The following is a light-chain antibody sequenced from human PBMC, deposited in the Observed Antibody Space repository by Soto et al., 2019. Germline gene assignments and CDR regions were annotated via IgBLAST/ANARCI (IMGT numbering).Light chain of an antibody. J-gene: IGKJ1*01. CDR1: QSITKW. Sequence: DIQMTQSPSTLSASVGDRVTITCRASQSITKWVAWYQQKPGKAPRLLIYDASTLENGVPSRFSGSGSGTEFSLSISSLQPDDFATYYCQQYKIYSKTFGQGTRV. V-gene: IGKV1-5*01. CDR3: QQYKIYSKT. CDR2: DAS.